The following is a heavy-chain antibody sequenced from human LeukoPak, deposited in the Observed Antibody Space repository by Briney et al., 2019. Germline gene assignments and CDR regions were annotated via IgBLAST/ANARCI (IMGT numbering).Heavy chain of an antibody. D-gene: IGHD2-15*01. J-gene: IGHJ1*01. Sequence: SETLSLTCTVSGGSISSSTYYWGWIRQPPGKGLEWIGNIYYRGSTYYNPSLKSRLTISVDTSKNQFSLKLSSVTAADTAVYYCARDCSGGSCPVRWGQGTLVTVSS. CDR2: IYYRGST. CDR3: ARDCSGGSCPVR. V-gene: IGHV4-39*07. CDR1: GGSISSSTYY.